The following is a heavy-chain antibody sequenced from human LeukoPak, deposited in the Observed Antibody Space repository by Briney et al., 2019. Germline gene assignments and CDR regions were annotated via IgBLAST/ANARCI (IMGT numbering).Heavy chain of an antibody. CDR2: INHSGST. V-gene: IGHV4-34*01. D-gene: IGHD3-22*01. Sequence: SETLSLTCTVSGGSISSYYWSWIRQPAGKGLEWIGEINHSGSTNYNPSLKSRVTISVDTSKNQFSLKLSSVTAADTAVYYCAGAYDSSGYFGYWGQGTLVTVSS. CDR3: AGAYDSSGYFGY. CDR1: GGSISSYY. J-gene: IGHJ4*02.